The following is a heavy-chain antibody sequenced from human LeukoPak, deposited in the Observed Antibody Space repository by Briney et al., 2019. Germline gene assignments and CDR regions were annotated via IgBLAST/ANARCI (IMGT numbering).Heavy chain of an antibody. Sequence: GGSLRLSCAASGFTFSSYSMKWVRQAPGKGLEWVSSISSTSSYIYYADSVKGRFTIARDNAKNSLYLQVNSLRAEDTAVYYCARVYRGDYVGSASSYYYGMDVWGKGTTVTVSS. CDR2: ISSTSSYI. D-gene: IGHD4-17*01. CDR1: GFTFSSYS. V-gene: IGHV3-21*01. CDR3: ARVYRGDYVGSASSYYYGMDV. J-gene: IGHJ6*04.